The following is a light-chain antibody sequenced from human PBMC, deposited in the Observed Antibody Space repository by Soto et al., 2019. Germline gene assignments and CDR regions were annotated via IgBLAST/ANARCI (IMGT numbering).Light chain of an antibody. V-gene: IGKV3-20*01. CDR1: QRVDDSH. CDR3: QQYRMSPNT. J-gene: IGKJ5*01. Sequence: EIVLTQSPCTLSLSPGERSTLSCRASQRVDDSHLAWYQLRPGQAPRLLIYGASTRATGIPDRFSGSGSGTDLSLTIRGLKPEDFAVYYCQQYRMSPNTLGQGTRLEIK. CDR2: GAS.